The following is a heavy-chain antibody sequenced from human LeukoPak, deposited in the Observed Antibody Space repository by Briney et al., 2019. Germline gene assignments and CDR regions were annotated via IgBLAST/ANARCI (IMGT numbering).Heavy chain of an antibody. CDR2: ISTYNGYT. CDR1: GYTFINYG. J-gene: IGHJ4*02. Sequence: ASVKVSCKASGYTFINYGISWVRQAPGQGLEWMGWISTYNGYTNSAQKLQGRVTMTTDTSTSTAYMDLRSLRSDDTAVYYCARDQTPDYGDKGFPLTPHDYWGQGTLVTVSS. CDR3: ARDQTPDYGDKGFPLTPHDY. V-gene: IGHV1-18*01. D-gene: IGHD4-17*01.